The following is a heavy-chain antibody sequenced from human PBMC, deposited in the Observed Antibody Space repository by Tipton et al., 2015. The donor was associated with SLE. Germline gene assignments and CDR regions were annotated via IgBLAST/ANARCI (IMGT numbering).Heavy chain of an antibody. J-gene: IGHJ6*02. CDR2: VNPNSGGT. CDR1: GYTFTGYY. D-gene: IGHD3-9*01. Sequence: QLVQSGAEVKKPGASVKVSCKASGYTFTGYYMHWVRQAPGQELEWMGRVNPNSGGTNYAQKFQGRVTMTRDTSISTGYMELSRLRSDDAAVYYCARDAVLRYFDWLYGMDGWGQGTTVTVSS. V-gene: IGHV1-2*06. CDR3: ARDAVLRYFDWLYGMDG.